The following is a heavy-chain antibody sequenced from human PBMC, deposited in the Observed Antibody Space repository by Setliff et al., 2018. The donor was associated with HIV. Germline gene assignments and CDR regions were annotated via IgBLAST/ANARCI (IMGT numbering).Heavy chain of an antibody. CDR1: GCTLTELS. Sequence: ASVKVSCKASGCTLTELSRHWVRQAPGKGLEWMGGFDPEDGETMHVEKFQGRVTMSEDTSTDTAYMELSSLTSEDTAVYYCATRSYYYDTSGFSSRGAFDIWGQGTVVTVSS. D-gene: IGHD3-22*01. CDR2: FDPEDGET. CDR3: ATRSYYYDTSGFSSRGAFDI. J-gene: IGHJ3*02. V-gene: IGHV1-24*01.